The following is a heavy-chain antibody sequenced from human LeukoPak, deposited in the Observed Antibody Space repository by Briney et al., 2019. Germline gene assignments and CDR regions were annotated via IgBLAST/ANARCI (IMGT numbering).Heavy chain of an antibody. V-gene: IGHV1-18*01. CDR2: ISPYNGNT. CDR3: ARASTHRYNWKSGQLNDAFDI. CDR1: GYTFTHYV. D-gene: IGHD1-20*01. J-gene: IGHJ3*02. Sequence: ASLKVSCKTSGYTFTHYVISWVRQAPGQGLEWMGRISPYNGNTKYAQKLQGRVTMTTDTSTSTAYMELRSLGSDDTAVYYCARASTHRYNWKSGQLNDAFDIWGQGTMVTVSS.